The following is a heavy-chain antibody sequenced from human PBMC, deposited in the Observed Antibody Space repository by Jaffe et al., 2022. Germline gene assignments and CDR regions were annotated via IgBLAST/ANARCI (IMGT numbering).Heavy chain of an antibody. V-gene: IGHV3-23*01. CDR1: GFTFSSYA. CDR2: ISGSGGNT. J-gene: IGHJ4*02. D-gene: IGHD5-18*01. CDR3: AKEMSYGSVRLWGDFDY. Sequence: EVQVLESGGGLVQPGGSLRLSCAASGFTFSSYAMSWVRQAPGKGLEWVSAISGSGGNTYFADSVKGRFTISRDNSKNTLYLQMNSLRAEDTAVYYCAKEMSYGSVRLWGDFDYWGQGTLVTVSS.